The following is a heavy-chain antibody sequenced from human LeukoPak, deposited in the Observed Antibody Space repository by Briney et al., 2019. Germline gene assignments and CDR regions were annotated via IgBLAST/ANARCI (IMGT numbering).Heavy chain of an antibody. D-gene: IGHD6-13*01. CDR3: ARVGIAAAGTMGYFDY. CDR2: INPNSGGT. CDR1: GYTFTSYG. Sequence: GASVKVSCKASGYTFTSYGISWVRQAPGQGLEWMGRINPNSGGTNYAQKFQGRVTMTRDTSISTAYMELSRLRSEDIDVYYCARVGIAAAGTMGYFDYWGQGTLVTVSS. V-gene: IGHV1-2*05. J-gene: IGHJ4*02.